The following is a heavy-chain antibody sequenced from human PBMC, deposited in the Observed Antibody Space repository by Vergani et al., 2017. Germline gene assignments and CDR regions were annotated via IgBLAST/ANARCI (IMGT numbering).Heavy chain of an antibody. V-gene: IGHV3-15*01. CDR3: TTGFSKWEHASAGDY. CDR1: GFTFGSYW. D-gene: IGHD1-26*01. CDR2: IKSKTDGGTT. Sequence: EVQLVESGGGLVQPGGSLRLSCAASGFTFGSYWLNWVRQAPGKGLEWVGRIKSKTDGGTTEYAAPVEGIFTISRDDSNNTLYLQMNSLKTGDTAVYYCTTGFSKWEHASAGDYWGQGTLVTVSS. J-gene: IGHJ4*02.